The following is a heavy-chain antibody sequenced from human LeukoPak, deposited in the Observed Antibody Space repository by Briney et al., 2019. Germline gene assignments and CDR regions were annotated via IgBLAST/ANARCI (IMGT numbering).Heavy chain of an antibody. CDR3: VRDDDRPHNRLDY. J-gene: IGHJ4*02. V-gene: IGHV3-66*01. CDR2: IYSGGRT. CDR1: GCTVSSNY. D-gene: IGHD1-14*01. Sequence: PGGSLRLSCAASGCTVSSNYMSWVREAPGKGLGGVSVIYSGGRTYYPDSVKGRFTISRDNSKDTLYLQMHSLRAEDTAVYYCVRDDDRPHNRLDYWGQGTLVTVSS.